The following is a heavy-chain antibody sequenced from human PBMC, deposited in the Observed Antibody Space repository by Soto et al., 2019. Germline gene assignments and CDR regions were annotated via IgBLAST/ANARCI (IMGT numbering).Heavy chain of an antibody. V-gene: IGHV4-30-4*02. CDR2: IYYSGST. J-gene: IGHJ4*02. D-gene: IGHD3-10*01. Sequence: SETLSVTCTVSGGSISSGDYYWSWIRQPPGKGLEWIGYIYYSGSTYYNPSLKSRVTISVETSKNQFSLKLSSVTAADTAVYYCARAWLWFGELSKVDYWRQGTLVTSPQ. CDR3: ARAWLWFGELSKVDY. CDR1: GGSISSGDYY.